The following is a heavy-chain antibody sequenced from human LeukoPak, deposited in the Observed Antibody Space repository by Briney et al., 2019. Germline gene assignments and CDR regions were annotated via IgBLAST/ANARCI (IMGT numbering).Heavy chain of an antibody. V-gene: IGHV4-34*01. J-gene: IGHJ5*02. CDR2: INHSGST. CDR3: ARGLTTVTRHGYNWFDP. D-gene: IGHD4-17*01. CDR1: GGSLSGYY. Sequence: PSETLSLTCAVYGGSLSGYYWSWIRQPPGKGLEWIGEINHSGSTNYNPSLKSRVTISVDTSKNQFSLKLSSVTAADTAVYYCARGLTTVTRHGYNWFDPWGQGTLVTVSS.